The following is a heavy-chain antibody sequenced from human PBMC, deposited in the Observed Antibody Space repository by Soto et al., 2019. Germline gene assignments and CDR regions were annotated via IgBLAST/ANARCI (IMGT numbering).Heavy chain of an antibody. CDR1: GGSISSSSYH. Sequence: SETLSLTCTVSGGSISSSSYHWGWIRQPPGKGLEWIGSIYYSGSTYYNPSLNSRVTISVDTSKSQFSLKLSSVTAADTAVYYCARLSAAGGSSWLFDYWGQGTLVTVSS. CDR3: ARLSAAGGSSWLFDY. CDR2: IYYSGST. V-gene: IGHV4-39*01. J-gene: IGHJ4*02. D-gene: IGHD6-13*01.